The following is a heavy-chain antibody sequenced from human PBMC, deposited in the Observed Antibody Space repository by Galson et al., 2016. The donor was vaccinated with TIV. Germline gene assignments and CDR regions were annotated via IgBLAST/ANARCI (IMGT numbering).Heavy chain of an antibody. Sequence: LRLSCAASGFTFSSFSMNWVRQAPGKGLEWVSSISSSSSYIYYADSVKGRFTISRDNAKNSLYLQVNSLRAEDTAVYYCARDGVGATFDHWGQGTLVTVSS. V-gene: IGHV3-21*01. CDR3: ARDGVGATFDH. CDR2: ISSSSSYI. D-gene: IGHD1-26*01. J-gene: IGHJ4*02. CDR1: GFTFSSFS.